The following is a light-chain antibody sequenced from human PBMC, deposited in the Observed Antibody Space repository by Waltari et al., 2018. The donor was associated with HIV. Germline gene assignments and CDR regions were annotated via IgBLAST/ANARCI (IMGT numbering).Light chain of an antibody. Sequence: QSALTQPPSASGSRGQSVTISCTGTSSDVGASNSVSWYQQYPGMAPKLIIYEVNKRPSGVPDRFSGSKSGNTASLTVSGLQAEDEADFYCSSYAGSAVVFGGGTKLTVL. V-gene: IGLV2-8*01. CDR2: EVN. CDR3: SSYAGSAVV. CDR1: SSDVGASNS. J-gene: IGLJ2*01.